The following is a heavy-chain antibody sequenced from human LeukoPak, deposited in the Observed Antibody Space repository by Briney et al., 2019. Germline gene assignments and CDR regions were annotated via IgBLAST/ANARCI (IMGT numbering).Heavy chain of an antibody. D-gene: IGHD6-19*01. Sequence: GGSLRLSCAASGFTFSSYAMSWVRQAPGKGLEWVSAISGSGGSTYYADSVKGLFTISRDNSKNTLYLQMNSLRAEDTAVYYCAKLDSGIAVAGIDYWGQGTLVTVSS. J-gene: IGHJ4*02. CDR1: GFTFSSYA. CDR3: AKLDSGIAVAGIDY. V-gene: IGHV3-23*01. CDR2: ISGSGGST.